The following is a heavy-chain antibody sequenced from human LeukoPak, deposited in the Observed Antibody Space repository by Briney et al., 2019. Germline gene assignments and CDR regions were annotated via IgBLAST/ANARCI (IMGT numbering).Heavy chain of an antibody. D-gene: IGHD3-22*01. V-gene: IGHV4-39*07. Sequence: KPSETLSLTCIVSGGSISSSIYYWAWVRQPPGKGLEWIGTVFYNGATQYSPSLRSRVTISIDTSTNQFSLKLTSVTAADTALYYCARVVMDYDSSGYYSRYFQHWGQGTLVTVSS. CDR2: VFYNGAT. CDR3: ARVVMDYDSSGYYSRYFQH. CDR1: GGSISSSIYY. J-gene: IGHJ1*01.